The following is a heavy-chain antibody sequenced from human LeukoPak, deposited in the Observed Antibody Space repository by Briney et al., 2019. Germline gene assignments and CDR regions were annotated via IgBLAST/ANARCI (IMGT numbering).Heavy chain of an antibody. CDR1: GGSISSYY. Sequence: SETLSLTCTVSGGSISSYYWSWIRQPPGKGLEWIGYIYYSGSTNYNPSLKSRLTISVDTSKNQFSLRLASVTPADTAVYYCARVDSSGYSDYWGQGILVTVS. CDR2: IYYSGST. V-gene: IGHV4-59*01. D-gene: IGHD3-3*01. CDR3: ARVDSSGYSDY. J-gene: IGHJ4*02.